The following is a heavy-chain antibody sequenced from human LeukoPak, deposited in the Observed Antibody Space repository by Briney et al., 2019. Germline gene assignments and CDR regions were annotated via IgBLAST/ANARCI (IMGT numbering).Heavy chain of an antibody. J-gene: IGHJ2*01. CDR2: MNPNSGNT. V-gene: IGHV1-8*01. CDR3: VVTTVVTPINWYFDL. D-gene: IGHD4-23*01. CDR1: GYTFTSYD. Sequence: ASVKVSCKASGYTFTSYDINWVRQAPGQGLEWMGWMNPNSGNTGYAQKFQGRVTMTRNTSISTAYMELSSLRSEDTAVYYCVVTTVVTPINWYFDLWGRGTLVTVSS.